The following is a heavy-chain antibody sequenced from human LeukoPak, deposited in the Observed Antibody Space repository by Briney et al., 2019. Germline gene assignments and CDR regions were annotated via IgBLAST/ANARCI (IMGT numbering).Heavy chain of an antibody. CDR1: GGSFSGYY. Sequence: SETLSLTCAVYGGSFSGYYWSWIRQPPGKGLEWIGEINHSGSTNYNPSLKSRVTISVDTSKNQFSLKLSSVTAADTAVYYCARAHYVLLWFGELLRPNWFDPWGQGTLVTVSS. CDR3: ARAHYVLLWFGELLRPNWFDP. D-gene: IGHD3-10*01. V-gene: IGHV4-34*01. CDR2: INHSGST. J-gene: IGHJ5*02.